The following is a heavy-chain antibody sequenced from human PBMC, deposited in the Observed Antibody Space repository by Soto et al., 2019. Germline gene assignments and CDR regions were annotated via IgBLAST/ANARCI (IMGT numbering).Heavy chain of an antibody. CDR1: GFTFKSNA. D-gene: IGHD2-15*01. J-gene: IGHJ4*02. CDR2: ISYDGSNK. Sequence: QVQLVESGGGVVQPGRSLGLSVAASGFTFKSNAMHWVRQAPGKGLEGVAVISYDGSNKHYTDSVKGRFTISRDNSKNTLYLQMNGLRPEDTAVYYCTSSSVSDIVVVAAASELDYWGQGTLVTVSS. CDR3: TSSSVSDIVVVAAASELDY. V-gene: IGHV3-30*04.